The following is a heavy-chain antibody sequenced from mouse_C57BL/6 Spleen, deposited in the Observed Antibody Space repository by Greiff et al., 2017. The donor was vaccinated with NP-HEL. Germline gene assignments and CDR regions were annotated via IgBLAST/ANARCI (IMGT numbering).Heavy chain of an antibody. D-gene: IGHD1-1*01. CDR1: GYTFTDYY. CDR2: INPNSGGT. V-gene: IGHV1-26*01. J-gene: IGHJ1*03. Sequence: EVQLQQSGPELVKPGASVKISCKASGYTFTDYYMNWVKQSHGKSLEWIGDINPNSGGTSYNQKFKGKATLTVDKSSSTAYMELRSLTSDDSAVYYCARSAYGSSYWYFDVWGTGTTVTVSS. CDR3: ARSAYGSSYWYFDV.